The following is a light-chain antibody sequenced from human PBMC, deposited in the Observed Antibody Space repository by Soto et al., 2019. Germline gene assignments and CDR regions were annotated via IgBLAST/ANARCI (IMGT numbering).Light chain of an antibody. CDR2: LGS. CDR1: QSLLHSNGYNY. Sequence: IVMPQSPLSLPVTPGEPASISCRSSQSLLHSNGYNYLDWYLQKPGQSPQLLIYLGSNRASGVPDRCSGSGSGTDFTLKISRVEAEDVGVYYCMQPLQSWTFGQGTKVDIK. J-gene: IGKJ1*01. CDR3: MQPLQSWT. V-gene: IGKV2-28*01.